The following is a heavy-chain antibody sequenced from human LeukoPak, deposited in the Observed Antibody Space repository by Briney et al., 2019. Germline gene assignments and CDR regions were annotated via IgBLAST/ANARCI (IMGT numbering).Heavy chain of an antibody. CDR3: ARGNPEYYYDSNGYHNWFDP. CDR1: GYTSTSYD. D-gene: IGHD3-22*01. Sequence: ASVKVSCKASGYTSTSYDINWVRQATGQGLEWMGWMNPNCGNTGYAQKFQGRVTMTRNTSISTAYMELSSLRSEDTAVYYCARGNPEYYYDSNGYHNWFDPWGQGTLVTVSS. V-gene: IGHV1-8*01. J-gene: IGHJ5*02. CDR2: MNPNCGNT.